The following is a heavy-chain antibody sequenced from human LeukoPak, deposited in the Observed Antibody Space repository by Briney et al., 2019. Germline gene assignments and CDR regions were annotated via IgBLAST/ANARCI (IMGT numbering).Heavy chain of an antibody. Sequence: PGGSLRLSCAASGFTFSTYAMIWVRQAPGKGLEWVSSISGSGSNTYYADSVKGRFTISRDDSRNTLSLQMSSLRAEDTAIYYCAKLGLSGLSAAWGQGTLVTVSS. CDR3: AKLGLSGLSAA. CDR1: GFTFSTYA. CDR2: ISGSGSNT. D-gene: IGHD2-15*01. J-gene: IGHJ1*01. V-gene: IGHV3-23*01.